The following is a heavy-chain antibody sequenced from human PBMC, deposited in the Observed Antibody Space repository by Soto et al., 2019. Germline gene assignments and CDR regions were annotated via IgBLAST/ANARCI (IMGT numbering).Heavy chain of an antibody. V-gene: IGHV1-2*04. J-gene: IGHJ4*02. D-gene: IGHD3-3*01. CDR2: INPNGGGT. CDR1: GYTFDGYY. CDR3: ARVATIFGVVPDY. Sequence: ASVKVSCTASGYTFDGYYIHWVRQAPGQGLEWMGWINPNGGGTNYAQKFQGWVTMTRDTSTSTAYMELSRLTSDDTAIYYCARVATIFGVVPDYWGQGTLVTVSS.